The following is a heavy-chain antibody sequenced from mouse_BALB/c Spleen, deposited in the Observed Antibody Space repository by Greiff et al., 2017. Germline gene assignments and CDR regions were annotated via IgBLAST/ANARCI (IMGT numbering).Heavy chain of an antibody. D-gene: IGHD1-1*01. Sequence: DVQLVESGGGLVQPGGSRKLSCAASGFTFSSFGMHWVRQAPEKGLEWVAYISSGSSTIYYADTVKGRFTISRDNPKNTLFLQMTSLRSEDTAMYYCARSAGSRYFDYWGQGTTLTVSS. J-gene: IGHJ2*01. CDR2: ISSGSSTI. CDR1: GFTFSSFG. CDR3: ARSAGSRYFDY. V-gene: IGHV5-17*02.